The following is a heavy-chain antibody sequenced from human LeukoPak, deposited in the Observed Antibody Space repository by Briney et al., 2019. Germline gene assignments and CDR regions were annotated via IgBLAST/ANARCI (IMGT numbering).Heavy chain of an antibody. CDR3: GRDTATAIDY. D-gene: IGHD5-18*01. J-gene: IGHJ4*02. CDR1: GFTFTNHY. CDR2: TTNTPNAYTT. V-gene: IGHV3-72*01. Sequence: GGSLRLSCAASGFTFTNHYMEWVRQAPGMGLEWIARTTNTPNAYTTAYAASVRGRFTVSRDDSKSLLHLQMSSLKTDDTAVYYCGRDTATAIDYWGRGTLVTVSS.